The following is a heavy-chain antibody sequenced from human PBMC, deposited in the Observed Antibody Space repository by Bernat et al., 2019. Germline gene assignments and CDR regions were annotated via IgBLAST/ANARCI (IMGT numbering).Heavy chain of an antibody. CDR1: GFTFSGYA. Sequence: QVQLVESGGGVVQPGRSLRLSCAASGFTFSGYAVHWVRQAPGKGLEWVAALSHDGSKKYYADSVKGRFTISRDISKNMLYLQMSSLRTEDTAVYYCARAPEGLDCWGQGTLVTVSS. CDR3: ARAPEGLDC. CDR2: LSHDGSKK. V-gene: IGHV3-30*15. J-gene: IGHJ4*02.